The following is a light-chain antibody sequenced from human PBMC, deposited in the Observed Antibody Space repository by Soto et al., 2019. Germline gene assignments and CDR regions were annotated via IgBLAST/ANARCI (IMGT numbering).Light chain of an antibody. CDR2: EVS. J-gene: IGLJ2*01. Sequence: QSALTQPPSASGSPGQSVTISCTGTSSDVGGYNYVSWYQQHPGKAPKLMIYEVSNRPSGVPDRFSGSKSGNTASLTVSGLQAEDEADYYCSSYAGSNNLVFGGGTKQTVL. CDR1: SSDVGGYNY. CDR3: SSYAGSNNLV. V-gene: IGLV2-8*01.